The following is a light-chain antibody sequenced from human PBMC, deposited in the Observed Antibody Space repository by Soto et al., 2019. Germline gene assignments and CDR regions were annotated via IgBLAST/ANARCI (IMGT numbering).Light chain of an antibody. V-gene: IGLV2-14*01. Sequence: QSALTQPASVSGSPGQSITISCSGTTSDLGSYNYVSWYQQYPGKVPKLLIYEVFNRPSGVSDRFSASKFGNTASLTISGLQAEDEADYYCSSYTTSRTLVFGGGTKVTVL. CDR3: SSYTTSRTLV. CDR2: EVF. CDR1: TSDLGSYNY. J-gene: IGLJ3*02.